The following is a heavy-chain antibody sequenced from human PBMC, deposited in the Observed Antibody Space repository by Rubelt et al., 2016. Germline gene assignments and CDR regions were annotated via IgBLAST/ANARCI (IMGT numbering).Heavy chain of an antibody. J-gene: IGHJ6*02. CDR1: GGSISSSSYY. Sequence: QLQLQESGPGLVKPSETLSLTCTVSGGSISSSSYYWGWIRQPPGKGLEWIGEINHSGRTNYNPSLKSRVTISVDTSEAQVALKRRSVTAADSAVDYGAGGRMGVRDYYYGMDVWGQESTVTVAS. D-gene: IGHD3-10*01. CDR3: AGGRMGVRDYYYGMDV. V-gene: IGHV4-39*07. CDR2: INHSGRT.